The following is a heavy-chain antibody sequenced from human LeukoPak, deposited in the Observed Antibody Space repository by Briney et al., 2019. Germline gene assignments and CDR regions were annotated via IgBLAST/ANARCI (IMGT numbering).Heavy chain of an antibody. CDR3: ARSVTTVTTAFLYYYYGMDV. CDR1: GFTFSRHG. Sequence: GRSLRLSCAPSGFTFSRHGMHWVRQAPGTGLVWVSRINGDGSSTSYADFVKGRFTISRDNAKNSLYLQMNSLRAEDTAVYYCARSVTTVTTAFLYYYYGMDVWGQGTTVTVSS. CDR2: INGDGSST. D-gene: IGHD4-11*01. V-gene: IGHV3-74*01. J-gene: IGHJ6*02.